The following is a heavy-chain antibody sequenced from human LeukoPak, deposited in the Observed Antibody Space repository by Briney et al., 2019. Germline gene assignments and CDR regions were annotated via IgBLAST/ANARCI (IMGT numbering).Heavy chain of an antibody. CDR1: GFTFSSYA. V-gene: IGHV3-23*01. J-gene: IGHJ4*02. D-gene: IGHD6-13*01. CDR2: ISGSGGST. CDR3: AKDELYSSSWYEPSNFDY. Sequence: PGGSLRLSCAASGFTFSSYAMSWVRQAPGKGLEWVSAISGSGGSTYYADSVKGRFTISRDNSKNTLYLQMNSLRAEDTAVYYCAKDELYSSSWYEPSNFDYWGQGTLVTVSS.